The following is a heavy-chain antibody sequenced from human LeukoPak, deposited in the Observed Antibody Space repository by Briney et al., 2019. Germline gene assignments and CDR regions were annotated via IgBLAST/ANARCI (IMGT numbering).Heavy chain of an antibody. J-gene: IGHJ3*02. CDR2: INGDGSNT. V-gene: IGHV3-74*03. D-gene: IGHD2-8*01. CDR1: GFTFSSHW. CDR3: ARSKSLYSTDAFDI. Sequence: QPGGSLRLSCAASGFTFSSHWMHWVRQAPGKGLVWVSRINGDGSNTTYADSVKGRFTISRDNAKNTLYLQMNSLRAEDTAVYHCARSKSLYSTDAFDIWGQGTMVTVSS.